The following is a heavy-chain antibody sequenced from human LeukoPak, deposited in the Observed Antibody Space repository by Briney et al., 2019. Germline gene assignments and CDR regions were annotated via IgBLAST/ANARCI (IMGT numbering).Heavy chain of an antibody. D-gene: IGHD3-22*01. CDR3: ARDRSGDSTAYYTDY. CDR2: IYSGGST. CDR1: GFTVSSTY. J-gene: IGHJ4*02. V-gene: IGHV3-66*01. Sequence: GGSLRLSCAASGFTVSSTYMTWVRQTPGKGLEWVSLIYSGGSTIYADSVKGRFTISRDNSKNTVYLQMNSLRAEDTAVYYCARDRSGDSTAYYTDYWGQGTLVTVSS.